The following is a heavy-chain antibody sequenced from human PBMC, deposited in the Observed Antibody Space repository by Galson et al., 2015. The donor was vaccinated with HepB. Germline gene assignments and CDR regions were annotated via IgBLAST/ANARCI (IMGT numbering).Heavy chain of an antibody. J-gene: IGHJ5*02. CDR1: GYTFTSYY. CDR2: INPSGGST. Sequence: SVKVSCKASGYTFTSYYMHWVRQAPGQGLEWMGIINPSGGSTSYAQKFQGRVTMTRDTSTSTVYMELSSLRSDDTAVYYCARDRPSSSWYEWTENWFDPWGQGTLVTVSS. CDR3: ARDRPSSSWYEWTENWFDP. V-gene: IGHV1-46*01. D-gene: IGHD6-13*01.